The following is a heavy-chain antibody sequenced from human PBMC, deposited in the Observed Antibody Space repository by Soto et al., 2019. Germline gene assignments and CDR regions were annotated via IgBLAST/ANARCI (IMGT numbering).Heavy chain of an antibody. V-gene: IGHV1-18*04. J-gene: IGHJ4*02. CDR2: ISAYNGNK. CDR1: GYMFTTYG. CDR3: ARTGGGMAARPLEY. D-gene: IGHD6-6*01. Sequence: QVQLVQSGGEVKKPGASVEVSCRTSGYMFTTYGMSWVRQAPGQGLEWMAWISAYNGNKKYAQKFKGRVTMTTDTSTSTVSMELRNLTSDATGTYFCARTGGGMAARPLEYWGQGTLVTVSS.